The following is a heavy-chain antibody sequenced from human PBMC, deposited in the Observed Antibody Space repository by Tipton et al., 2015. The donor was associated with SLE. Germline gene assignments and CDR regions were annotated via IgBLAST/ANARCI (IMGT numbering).Heavy chain of an antibody. Sequence: SLRLSCAASGFTFSSYTMHWVRQAPGKGLEWVSLISWDGGSTYYADSVKGRFTISRDNSKNSLYLQMNSLRTEDTALYYCAKEGGAAAVFFDYWGQGTLVTGSS. CDR2: ISWDGGST. D-gene: IGHD6-13*01. CDR3: AKEGGAAAVFFDY. CDR1: GFTFSSYT. V-gene: IGHV3-43*01. J-gene: IGHJ4*02.